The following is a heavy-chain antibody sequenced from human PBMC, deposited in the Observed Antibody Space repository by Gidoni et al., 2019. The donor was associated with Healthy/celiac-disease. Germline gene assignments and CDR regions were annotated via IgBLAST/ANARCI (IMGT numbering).Heavy chain of an antibody. J-gene: IGHJ4*02. D-gene: IGHD3-22*01. CDR3: ASSRYDYYDSSGLDY. Sequence: QLQLQESASGLVKPLQTLDHTCAVPGGPTSSGGYSWSWIRQPPGKGLDGSGYIYYRGSPYYPPALKSRVTISVDRSKNQFSLKLSSVTAADTAVYYCASSRYDYYDSSGLDYWGQGTLVTVSS. CDR1: GGPTSSGGYS. CDR2: IYYRGSP. V-gene: IGHV4-30-2*01.